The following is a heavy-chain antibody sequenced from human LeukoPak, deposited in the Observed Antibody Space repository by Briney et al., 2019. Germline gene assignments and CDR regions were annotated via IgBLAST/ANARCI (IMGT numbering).Heavy chain of an antibody. Sequence: ATLSVSCKASGSTFTSYAINCVRPATGHGLHWMALMNPNSVNPGSAQNFRGRATIPRNTSITTAYMGRRSLRSKVPLLVYSARVNCSSTSCYRLSEYYFDYWGQGTLVTVSS. D-gene: IGHD2-2*02. J-gene: IGHJ4*02. CDR1: GSTFTSYA. CDR3: ARVNCSSTSCYRLSEYYFDY. CDR2: MNPNSVNP. V-gene: IGHV1-8*02.